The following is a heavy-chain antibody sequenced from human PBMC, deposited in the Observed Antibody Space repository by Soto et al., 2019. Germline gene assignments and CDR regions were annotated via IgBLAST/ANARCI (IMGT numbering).Heavy chain of an antibody. CDR1: GFTFSTYA. CDR3: AKNRRIVATPIDY. V-gene: IGHV3-23*01. CDR2: ISGSGTST. D-gene: IGHD5-12*01. Sequence: GGSLRLSCAASGFTFSTYAMSWVHQAPGKGLEWVSGISGSGTSTYYADFVKGRFTISRDSSKNTLYLQMNSLRVEDTAVYYCAKNRRIVATPIDYWGQGTLVTVSS. J-gene: IGHJ4*02.